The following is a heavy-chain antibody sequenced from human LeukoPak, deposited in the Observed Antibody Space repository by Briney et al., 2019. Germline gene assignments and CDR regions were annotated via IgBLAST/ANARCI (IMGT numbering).Heavy chain of an antibody. CDR1: GYTFTSYY. D-gene: IGHD3-22*01. CDR3: AREYYYDSSGYSRKKNAFDL. CDR2: INPNNGGT. Sequence: PGASVKVSCKASGYTFTSYYMHWVRQAPGQGLEWMGWINPNNGGTNYAQKFQGRVTTTTDTSISAAYMELSRLRSDDTAVYYCAREYYYDSSGYSRKKNAFDLWGQGTMVTVSS. J-gene: IGHJ3*01. V-gene: IGHV1-2*02.